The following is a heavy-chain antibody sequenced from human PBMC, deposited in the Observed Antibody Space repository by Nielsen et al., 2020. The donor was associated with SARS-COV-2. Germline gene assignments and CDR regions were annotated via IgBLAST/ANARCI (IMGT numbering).Heavy chain of an antibody. J-gene: IGHJ4*02. CDR2: INPNTGGT. CDR1: GYTLTGYY. Sequence: ASVKVSCKASGYTLTGYYIHWVRLAPGQGLEWMGRINPNTGGTNYAQNFQGRVTMASDASISTAYMEVSRLRSDDTAVYYCARMRRTGGYFDYWGQGTLVTVSS. D-gene: IGHD1-26*01. CDR3: ARMRRTGGYFDY. V-gene: IGHV1-2*06.